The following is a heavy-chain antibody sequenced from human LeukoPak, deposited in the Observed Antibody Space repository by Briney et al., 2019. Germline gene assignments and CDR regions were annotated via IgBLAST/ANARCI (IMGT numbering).Heavy chain of an antibody. CDR2: IYTGGST. CDR3: AVEGGSGSYP. V-gene: IGHV4-61*02. D-gene: IGHD3-10*01. Sequence: PSETLSLTCTVSGGSISSGSYYWSWIRQPAGKGLEWIGRIYTGGSTNYNPSLKSRVTISVDTSKNQFSLKLSSVTAADTAVYYCAVEGGSGSYPWGQGTLVTVSS. CDR1: GGSISSGSYY. J-gene: IGHJ5*02.